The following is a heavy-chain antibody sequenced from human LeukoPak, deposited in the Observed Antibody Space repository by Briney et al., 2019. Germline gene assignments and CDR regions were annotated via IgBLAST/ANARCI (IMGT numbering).Heavy chain of an antibody. Sequence: SETLSLTCTVSGGSISSYYWSWLRQPPGKGLEWIGYIYYTGGTNYNPSLKSRVTISVGTSKIQFSLNLSSVTAADTAVYYCARAVAGATMDYYYGMDVWGQGTTVIVSS. V-gene: IGHV4-59*01. D-gene: IGHD1-26*01. J-gene: IGHJ6*02. CDR2: IYYTGGT. CDR1: GGSISSYY. CDR3: ARAVAGATMDYYYGMDV.